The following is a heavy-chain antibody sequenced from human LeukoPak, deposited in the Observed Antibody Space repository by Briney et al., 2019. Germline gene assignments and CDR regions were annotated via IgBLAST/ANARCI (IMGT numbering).Heavy chain of an antibody. CDR1: GFSVINAW. J-gene: IGHJ4*02. D-gene: IGHD3-3*01. CDR3: LIFPGR. CDR2: IKSRADGGTT. V-gene: IGHV3-15*05. Sequence: GGSLRLSCAASGFSVINAWMSWVRQAPGQGLEWVGRIKSRADGGTTGYAAPVEGRFSISRDDSENTSYLQMNSLQIDDTALYYCLIFPGRWGQGTLVTVSS.